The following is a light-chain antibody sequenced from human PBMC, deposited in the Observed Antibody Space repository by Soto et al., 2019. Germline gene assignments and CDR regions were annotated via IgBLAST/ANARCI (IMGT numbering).Light chain of an antibody. CDR2: GTS. CDR1: QSVSSGY. J-gene: IGKJ5*01. V-gene: IGKV3-20*01. CDR3: QQYGSSPLVT. Sequence: EIVLTQSPGTLSLSPGERATLSCRASQSVSSGYLAWYQQRPGQAPRLLIYGTSSRATGIPDRFSGSGSGTDFTLTISRLKPEDFAVYYCQQYGSSPLVTFGQGTRLEIK.